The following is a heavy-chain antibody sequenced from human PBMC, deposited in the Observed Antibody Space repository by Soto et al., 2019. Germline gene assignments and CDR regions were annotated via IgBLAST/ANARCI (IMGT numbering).Heavy chain of an antibody. CDR2: ISKNGGST. D-gene: IGHD4-17*01. CDR3: AKPPYGEEYFQH. J-gene: IGHJ1*01. V-gene: IGHV3-23*01. CDR1: GFTFSSYA. Sequence: LSCAASGFTFSSYAISWVRQAQGKGLEWVSAISKNGGSTYYADSVKGRFTISRDNSKNTLYLQMNSLRAEDTAVYYCAKPPYGEEYFQHWGQGALVTVSS.